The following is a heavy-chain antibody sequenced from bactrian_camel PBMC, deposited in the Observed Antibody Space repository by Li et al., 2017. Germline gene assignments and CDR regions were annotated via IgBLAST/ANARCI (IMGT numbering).Heavy chain of an antibody. D-gene: IGHD2*01. CDR3: AAARRFPDSGGWSAADFGY. Sequence: VQLVESGGGSAQAGGSLRLSCSGYPRKIVVIVWFRQTSGKEREGVAGMGVDRHNGTYYADSVKGRFTISRDNAKNTLYLQMNSLKPEDTGMYYCAAARRFPDSGGWSAADFGYWGQGTQVTVS. V-gene: IGHV3S68*01. CDR1: PRKIVV. CDR2: MGVDRHNGT. J-gene: IGHJ6*01.